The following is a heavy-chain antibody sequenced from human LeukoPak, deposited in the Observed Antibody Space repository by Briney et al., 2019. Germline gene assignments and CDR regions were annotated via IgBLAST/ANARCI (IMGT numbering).Heavy chain of an antibody. D-gene: IGHD3-10*01. CDR2: IYYSGST. V-gene: IGHV4-61*05. Sequence: SETLSLTCTVSGGSINNTLFYWGWIRQPPGKGLEWIGYIYYSGSTNYNPSLKSRVTISVDTSKNQFSLKLSSVTAADTAVYYCARSHLWFDSFDPWGQGTLVTVSS. CDR1: GGSINNTLFY. J-gene: IGHJ5*02. CDR3: ARSHLWFDSFDP.